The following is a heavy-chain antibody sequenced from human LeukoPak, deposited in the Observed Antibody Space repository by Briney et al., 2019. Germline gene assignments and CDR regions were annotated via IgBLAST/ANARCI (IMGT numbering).Heavy chain of an antibody. CDR2: ISAYNGNT. CDR3: AREADAYYYYYMDV. V-gene: IGHV1-18*01. CDR1: GYTFTSYG. J-gene: IGHJ6*03. Sequence: GASVKVSCKASGYTFTSYGISWVRQAPGQGLEWMGWISAYNGNTNYAQKLRGRVTMTTDTSTSTAYMELRSLRSDDTAVYYCAREADAYYYYYMDVWGKGTTVTVSS.